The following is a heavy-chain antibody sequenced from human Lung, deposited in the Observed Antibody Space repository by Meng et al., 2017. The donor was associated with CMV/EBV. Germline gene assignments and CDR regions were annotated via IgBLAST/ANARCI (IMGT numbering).Heavy chain of an antibody. CDR1: GGSISSGDYY. Sequence: LRLXCIVSGGSISSGDYYWGWIRQSPGKALEWIGSVYYTGRADYSPSLKNRVTISVDTSRNQFSLNLHSVTAADTAPYYCAKQGARSVETTMVPYGEFGYWGKG. J-gene: IGHJ4*02. CDR3: AKQGARSVETTMVPYGEFGY. CDR2: VYYTGRA. V-gene: IGHV4-39*01. D-gene: IGHD5-18*01.